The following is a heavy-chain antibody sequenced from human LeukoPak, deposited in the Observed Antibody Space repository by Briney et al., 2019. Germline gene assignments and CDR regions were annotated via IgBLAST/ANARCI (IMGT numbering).Heavy chain of an antibody. CDR2: IYYSGNT. V-gene: IGHV4-39*01. J-gene: IGHJ4*02. CDR3: ARQTGSGLFILP. Sequence: SETLSPTCTVSGVSISSSNSYWGWIRQPPGKGLEWIGSIYYSGNTYYNASLKSQVFISIDTSKNQFSLRLTSVTAADTAVYYCARQTGSGLFILPGGQGTLVTVSS. CDR1: GVSISSSNSY. D-gene: IGHD3/OR15-3a*01.